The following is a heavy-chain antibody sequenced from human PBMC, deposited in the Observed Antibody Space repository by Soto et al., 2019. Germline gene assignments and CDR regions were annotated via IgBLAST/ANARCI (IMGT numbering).Heavy chain of an antibody. CDR1: GFIFSHYA. CDR3: AKTRGTTVPSGTRTFDY. CDR2: VAYNGDP. Sequence: DVQLLESGGGLAQPGGSLRLSCEASGFIFSHYAMTWVRQAPGKGLEWVSTVAYNGDPYSPDSVKGRFTISRDNSRNTVTQQMTSLRAEDTAVYFCAKTRGTTVPSGTRTFDYWGQGTLVTVSS. V-gene: IGHV3-23*01. J-gene: IGHJ4*02. D-gene: IGHD1-1*01.